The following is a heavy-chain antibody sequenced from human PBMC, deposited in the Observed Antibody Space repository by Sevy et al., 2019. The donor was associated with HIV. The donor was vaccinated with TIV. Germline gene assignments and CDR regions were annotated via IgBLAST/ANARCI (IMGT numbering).Heavy chain of an antibody. D-gene: IGHD2-15*01. V-gene: IGHV3-53*01. CDR2: IYSGGST. CDR1: EFTVSSNY. Sequence: GGSLRLSCAASEFTVSSNYMSWVRPAPGKGLEWVSVIYSGGSTYYADSVKGRFTRSRDNSKNTVYLQMNSLRAEYTAVYYGAREDIVLGGGNYYGLDVWGQGTMVTVSS. J-gene: IGHJ6*02. CDR3: AREDIVLGGGNYYGLDV.